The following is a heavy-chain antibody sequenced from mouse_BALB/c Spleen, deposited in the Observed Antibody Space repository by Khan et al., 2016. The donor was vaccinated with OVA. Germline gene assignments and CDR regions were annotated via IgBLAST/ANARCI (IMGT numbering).Heavy chain of an antibody. CDR1: GFNIKDYY. CDR2: IDPENGNS. CDR3: AMRGYGNYWFAY. D-gene: IGHD2-1*01. V-gene: IGHV14-1*02. J-gene: IGHJ3*01. Sequence: VQLQQSGAELVRPGALVKLSCKASGFNIKDYYMHWVIQRPEQGLEWIGWIDPENGNSMYDPKFQGKASITADTSSNTVYLQLSSLPSDDTAVYYWAMRGYGNYWFAYWGQGTLVTVSA.